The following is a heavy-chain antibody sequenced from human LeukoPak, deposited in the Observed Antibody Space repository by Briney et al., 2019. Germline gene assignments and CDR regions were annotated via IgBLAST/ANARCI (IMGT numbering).Heavy chain of an antibody. D-gene: IGHD6-19*01. CDR1: GGSFSGYY. V-gene: IGHV4-34*01. Sequence: SETLSLICAVYGGSFSGYYWSWIRQPPGKGLEWIGEINHSGSTNYNPSLKSRVTISVDTSKNQFSLKVSSVTAADTAVYHCARRSTAVAGTDFDYWGQGTLVTVSS. CDR2: INHSGST. J-gene: IGHJ4*02. CDR3: ARRSTAVAGTDFDY.